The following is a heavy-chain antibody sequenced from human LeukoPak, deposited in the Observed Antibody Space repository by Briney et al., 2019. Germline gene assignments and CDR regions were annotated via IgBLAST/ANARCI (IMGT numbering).Heavy chain of an antibody. CDR3: ARCVVPAAIGYYYGMDV. CDR1: GYTFTSYD. V-gene: IGHV1-8*01. D-gene: IGHD2-2*02. CDR2: MNPNSGNT. Sequence: ASVKVSCKASGYTFTSYDINWVRQATGQGLEWMGWMNPNSGNTGYAQKFQGRVTMTRNTSISTAYMELSSLRSEDTAVYYRARCVVPAAIGYYYGMDVWGQGTTVTVSS. J-gene: IGHJ6*02.